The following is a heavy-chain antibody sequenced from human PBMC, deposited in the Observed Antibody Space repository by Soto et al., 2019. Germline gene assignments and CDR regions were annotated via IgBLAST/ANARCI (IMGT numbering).Heavy chain of an antibody. CDR1: GYTFTSYD. CDR3: ARARLCSSTSCPYYYYMDV. J-gene: IGHJ6*03. Sequence: ASVKVSCKASGYTFTSYDINWVRQATGQGLEWMGWMNPNSGNTGYAQKFQGRVTMTRNTSISTAYMELSSLRSEDTAVYYCARARLCSSTSCPYYYYMDVWGKGTTVTVSS. V-gene: IGHV1-8*01. D-gene: IGHD2-2*01. CDR2: MNPNSGNT.